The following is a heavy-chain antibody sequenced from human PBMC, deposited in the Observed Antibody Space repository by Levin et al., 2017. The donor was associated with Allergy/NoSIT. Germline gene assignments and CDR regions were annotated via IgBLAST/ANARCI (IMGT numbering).Heavy chain of an antibody. J-gene: IGHJ4*02. V-gene: IGHV3-30*03. CDR3: ARREGFGEPPGY. D-gene: IGHD3-10*01. CDR2: ISYDGSNK. CDR1: GFTFSSYG. Sequence: GESLKISCAASGFTFSSYGIHWVRQAPGKGLEWVAVISYDGSNKYYADSVKGRFTISRDNSKNTLYLQMNSLRPEDTAVYYCARREGFGEPPGYWGQGTLVTVSS.